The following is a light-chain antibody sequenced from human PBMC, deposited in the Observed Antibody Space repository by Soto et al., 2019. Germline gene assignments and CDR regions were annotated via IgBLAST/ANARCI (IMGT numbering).Light chain of an antibody. V-gene: IGKV3D-15*01. CDR3: QQYNHWPRLT. CDR2: GAS. J-gene: IGKJ4*01. Sequence: EIVMTQSPATLSVSPGERATLSCRASQSVSSNLAWYQQKPGQAPRLLIYGASIRATGIPARFSGSGSGTECTLTISSLQSEDLAVYSRQQYNHWPRLTFGGVTKVEIK. CDR1: QSVSSN.